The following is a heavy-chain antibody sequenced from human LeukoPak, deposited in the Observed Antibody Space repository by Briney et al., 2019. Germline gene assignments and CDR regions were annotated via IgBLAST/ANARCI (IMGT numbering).Heavy chain of an antibody. CDR2: ITTSGSST. Sequence: GGSLRLSCASSGFSFSNYYMSWVRRAPGKGLEWISYITTSGSSTNYADSVKGRFTISRDNAKNSVVLQMNSLRTEDTAVYYCTRERRGSYHAFDYWGQGTLVTVSS. V-gene: IGHV3-11*01. CDR1: GFSFSNYY. D-gene: IGHD3-16*02. J-gene: IGHJ4*02. CDR3: TRERRGSYHAFDY.